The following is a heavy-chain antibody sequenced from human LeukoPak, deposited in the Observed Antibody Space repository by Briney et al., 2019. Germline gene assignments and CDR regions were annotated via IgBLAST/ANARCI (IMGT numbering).Heavy chain of an antibody. Sequence: PGGSLRVSCAASGFTVSGNYMTWVRQAPGKGLEWVSIIYSGGSTYYADSVKGRFTISRDNSKSTLHLQMNNLRAEDTAVYYCARARDHSFDIWGQGTMVTVSS. V-gene: IGHV3-53*01. D-gene: IGHD1-14*01. CDR2: IYSGGST. CDR3: ARARDHSFDI. J-gene: IGHJ3*02. CDR1: GFTVSGNY.